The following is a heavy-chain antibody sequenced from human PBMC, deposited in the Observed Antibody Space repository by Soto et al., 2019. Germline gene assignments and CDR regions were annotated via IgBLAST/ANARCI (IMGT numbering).Heavy chain of an antibody. Sequence: QLVQSGAEVRKPGSSVKVSCKASGGTFNTYTITWMRQAPGQGLEWMGRIAPIIDIPDYAQNFQGRVTITADKSTNTAYMELTSLRSEDTAIYYCARAMCFGGSCELDVWGQGTLVNVSS. CDR1: GGTFNTYT. CDR2: IAPIIDIP. CDR3: ARAMCFGGSCELDV. V-gene: IGHV1-69*02. J-gene: IGHJ4*02. D-gene: IGHD2-15*01.